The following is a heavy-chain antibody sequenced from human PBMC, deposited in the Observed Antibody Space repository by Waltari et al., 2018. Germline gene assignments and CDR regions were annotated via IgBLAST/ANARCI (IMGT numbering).Heavy chain of an antibody. CDR2: IYYSGST. Sequence: QVQLQESGPGLVKPSQTLSLTCTVSGGPISSGGYYGSWIRQHPGKGLEWIGYIYYSGSTYYNTSLKSRVTISVDTSKNQFSLKLSSVTAADTAVYYCARGDYYGSGTSDYWGQGTLVTVSS. D-gene: IGHD3-10*01. CDR3: ARGDYYGSGTSDY. V-gene: IGHV4-31*03. J-gene: IGHJ4*02. CDR1: GGPISSGGYY.